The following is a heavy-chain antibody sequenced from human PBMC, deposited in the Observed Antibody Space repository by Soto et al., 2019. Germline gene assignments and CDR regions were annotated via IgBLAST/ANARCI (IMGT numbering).Heavy chain of an antibody. CDR1: GGTFSSYA. V-gene: IGHV1-69*12. J-gene: IGHJ6*02. CDR2: IIPIFGTA. CDR3: ARIPGSHNWNDGEEYYYYGMDV. Sequence: QVQLVQSGAEVKKPGSSVKVSCKASGGTFSSYAISWVRQAPGQGLEWMGGIIPIFGTANYAQKFQGRVTITADESTSTAYMGLSSLRSEDTAVYYCARIPGSHNWNDGEEYYYYGMDVWGQGTTVTVSS. D-gene: IGHD1-1*01.